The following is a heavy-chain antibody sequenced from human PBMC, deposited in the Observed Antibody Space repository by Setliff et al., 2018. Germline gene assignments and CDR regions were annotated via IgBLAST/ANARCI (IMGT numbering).Heavy chain of an antibody. CDR3: AMGDEYGSGSYYPFDY. CDR1: GFTFDDYA. J-gene: IGHJ4*02. V-gene: IGHV3-43D*04. D-gene: IGHD3-10*01. CDR2: ISWDGGST. Sequence: PGGSLRLSCAASGFTFDDYAMHWVRQAPGKGLEWVSLISWDGGSTYYADSVKGRFTISRDNSKNSLYLQMNSLRAEDTALYYCAMGDEYGSGSYYPFDYWGQGTLVT.